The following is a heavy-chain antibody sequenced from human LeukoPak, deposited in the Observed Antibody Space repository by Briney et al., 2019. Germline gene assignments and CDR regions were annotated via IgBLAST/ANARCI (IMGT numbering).Heavy chain of an antibody. CDR2: LTSDGRTP. CDR3: ATGNYFGSGSYEYLDY. J-gene: IGHJ4*02. D-gene: IGHD3-10*01. CDR1: A. Sequence: AAHWVRQAPGKGLEYVSALTSDGRTPYYAGSVKGRFTLSRDDSDNTLYLQMDSMRPEDTAVYYCATGNYFGSGSYEYLDYWGQGTLVTVSS. V-gene: IGHV3-64*04.